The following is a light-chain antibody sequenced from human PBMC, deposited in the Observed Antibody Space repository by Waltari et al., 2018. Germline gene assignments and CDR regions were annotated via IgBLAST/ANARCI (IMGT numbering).Light chain of an antibody. CDR3: QSADSSGTYVV. V-gene: IGLV3-25*03. J-gene: IGLJ2*01. CDR1: ALPKQY. CDR2: KDS. Sequence: SYELTQPPSVSVSPGQTARITCSGDALPKQYAYWYQQQPGQAPVLVIYKDSERPSGIPERFSGSSSRTTVTLTISGFQAEDEAYYYCQSADSSGTYVVFGGGTKLTVL.